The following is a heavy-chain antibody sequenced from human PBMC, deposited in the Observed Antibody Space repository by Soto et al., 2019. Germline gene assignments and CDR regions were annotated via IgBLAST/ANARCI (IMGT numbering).Heavy chain of an antibody. V-gene: IGHV1-2*04. D-gene: IGHD6-19*01. CDR2: INPKNGAT. J-gene: IGHJ4*02. CDR3: ATNDGGGSGSQLNY. CDR1: GYTFTGYF. Sequence: ASVKVSCKASGYTFTGYFMHWVRQAPGQGLEWMGWINPKNGATNYAQNFQDWVTMTRDTSTNTAYMEVRRLKSDDTAVYYCATNDGGGSGSQLNYWGRGTLVTVSS.